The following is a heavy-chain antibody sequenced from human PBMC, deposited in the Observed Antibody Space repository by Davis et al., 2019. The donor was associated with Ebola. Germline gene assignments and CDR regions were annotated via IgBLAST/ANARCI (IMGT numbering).Heavy chain of an antibody. D-gene: IGHD4-11*01. CDR1: GGPFSGYY. Sequence: MPSETLSLTCAVYGGPFSGYYWSWIRQPPGKGLEWIGEINHSGSTNYNPSLKSRVTISVDTSKNPFSLKLSSVTAADTAVYYCARASPTVTYYYYGMDVWGQGTTVTVSS. J-gene: IGHJ6*02. CDR2: INHSGST. V-gene: IGHV4-34*01. CDR3: ARASPTVTYYYYGMDV.